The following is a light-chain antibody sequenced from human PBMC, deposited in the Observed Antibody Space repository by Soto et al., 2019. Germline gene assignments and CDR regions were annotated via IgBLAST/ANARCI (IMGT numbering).Light chain of an antibody. J-gene: IGKJ1*01. CDR2: KAS. Sequence: DIQMTQSPSTLSASVGDRATITCRASQTISSWLAWYQQKPGEAPKLLIYKASTLKSGVPSRFSGSGSGTEFTFTISSLQPDDFATYCCQQYNSLWTFGQGTKVDIK. V-gene: IGKV1-5*03. CDR3: QQYNSLWT. CDR1: QTISSW.